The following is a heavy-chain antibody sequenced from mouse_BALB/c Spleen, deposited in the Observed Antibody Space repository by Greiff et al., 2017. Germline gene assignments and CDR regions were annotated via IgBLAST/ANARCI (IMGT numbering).Heavy chain of an antibody. V-gene: IGHV1-62-2*01. CDR1: GYTFTAYI. CDR2: FYPGSGSS. Sequence: VQLQQSGAGLVKPGASVKLSCKASGYTFTAYIIHWVKQRSGQGLEWIGWFYPGSGSSKYNEQFKDKATLTADKSSSTVYMELSRLTSEDSAVYFCARHGDYYGSSPYDFDYWGQGTTLTVSS. CDR3: ARHGDYYGSSPYDFDY. J-gene: IGHJ2*01. D-gene: IGHD1-1*01.